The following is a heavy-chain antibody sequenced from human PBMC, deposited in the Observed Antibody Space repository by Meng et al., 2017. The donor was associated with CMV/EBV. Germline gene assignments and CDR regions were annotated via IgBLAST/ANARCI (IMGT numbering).Heavy chain of an antibody. CDR1: GGSFSGSY. V-gene: IGHV4-34*01. J-gene: IGHJ4*02. Sequence: SQTLSLTCAVYGGSFSGSYWSWIRQPPGQGLEWIGEINHSGSTNYNPSLKSRVTISVDTSKNQFSLKLSSVTAADTAVYYCARESGGLGDCSSTSCYTSGIDYWGQGTLVTVSS. D-gene: IGHD2-2*02. CDR2: INHSGST. CDR3: ARESGGLGDCSSTSCYTSGIDY.